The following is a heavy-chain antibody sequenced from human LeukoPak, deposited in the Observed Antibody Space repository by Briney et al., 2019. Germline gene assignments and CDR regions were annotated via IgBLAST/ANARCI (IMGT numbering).Heavy chain of an antibody. CDR1: GYTFTSYG. Sequence: ASVKVSCKASGYTFTSYGISWVRQAPGQGLEWMGWISAYNGNTNYAQKLQGRVTMTTDTSTSTAYMELRSLRSDDTAVYYCARENYYDSSGYYLEGAFDIWGQGTMVTVSS. D-gene: IGHD3-22*01. V-gene: IGHV1-18*01. CDR2: ISAYNGNT. CDR3: ARENYYDSSGYYLEGAFDI. J-gene: IGHJ3*02.